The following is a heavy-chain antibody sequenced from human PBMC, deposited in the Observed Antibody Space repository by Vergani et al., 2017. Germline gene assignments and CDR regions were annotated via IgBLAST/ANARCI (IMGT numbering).Heavy chain of an antibody. J-gene: IGHJ4*02. V-gene: IGHV4-30-4*01. CDR1: GGSISSGDYY. Sequence: QVQLQESGPGLVKPSQTLSLTCTVSGGSISSGDYYWSWIRQPPGNGLEWIGYTYYSGSTYYNPSLKSLVTISVDTSKNQFSLKLSSVTASDTAVYYCASYSSSWGIDYWGQGTLVTVSS. CDR3: ASYSSSWGIDY. CDR2: TYYSGST. D-gene: IGHD6-13*01.